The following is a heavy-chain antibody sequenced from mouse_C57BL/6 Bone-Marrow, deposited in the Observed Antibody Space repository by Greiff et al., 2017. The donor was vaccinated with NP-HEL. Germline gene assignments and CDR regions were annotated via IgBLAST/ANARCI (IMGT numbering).Heavy chain of an antibody. CDR2: ISSGGDYI. Sequence: EVKLVESGEGLVKPGGSLKLSCAASGFTFSSYAMSWVRQTPEKRLEWVAYISSGGDYIYYADTVKGRFTITRDNARNTLYLQMSRLKSEDTAMYYCTREGALITTVVATDWYFDVWGTGTTVTVSS. V-gene: IGHV5-9-1*02. D-gene: IGHD1-1*01. CDR3: TREGALITTVVATDWYFDV. J-gene: IGHJ1*03. CDR1: GFTFSSYA.